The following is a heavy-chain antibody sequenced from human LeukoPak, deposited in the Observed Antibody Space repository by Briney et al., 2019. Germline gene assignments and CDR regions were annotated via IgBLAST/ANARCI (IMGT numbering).Heavy chain of an antibody. Sequence: GGSLRLSCAASGFTFSSYWMHWVRQAPGKGLVWVSRINSDGSSTSYADSVKGRFTISRDNAKNTLYLQMNCLRAEDTAVYYCARDEYRGPNAFDIWGQGTMVTVSS. CDR2: INSDGSST. V-gene: IGHV3-74*01. CDR1: GFTFSSYW. CDR3: ARDEYRGPNAFDI. J-gene: IGHJ3*02. D-gene: IGHD1-26*01.